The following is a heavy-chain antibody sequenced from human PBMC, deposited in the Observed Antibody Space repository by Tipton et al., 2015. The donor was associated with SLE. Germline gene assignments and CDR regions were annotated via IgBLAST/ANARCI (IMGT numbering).Heavy chain of an antibody. V-gene: IGHV3-48*03. J-gene: IGHJ4*02. CDR3: AREEANCGGDCLLE. CDR2: ISDGGTGI. CDR1: GFIFSSYE. Sequence: SLRLSCAASGFIFSSYEMNWVRQAPGKGLEWVSYISDGGTGIHYVDSVKGRFTVSSDDAKNSLYLQMNSLRAEDTAVYYCAREEANCGGDCLLEWGQGTLVTVSS. D-gene: IGHD2-21*01.